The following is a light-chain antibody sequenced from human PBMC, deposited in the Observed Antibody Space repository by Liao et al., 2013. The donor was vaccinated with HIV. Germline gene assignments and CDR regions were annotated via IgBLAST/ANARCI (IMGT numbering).Light chain of an antibody. Sequence: SYELTQPPSVSVPPGQTATITCTGDRMGDKYASWYQQKSGQSPVLVIYEDTKRPPGIPERFSGSNSGNTATLTISGTQAMDEADYYCQAWDITTHVVFGGGTKLTVL. J-gene: IGLJ2*01. CDR2: EDT. V-gene: IGLV3-1*01. CDR3: QAWDITTHVV. CDR1: RMGDKY.